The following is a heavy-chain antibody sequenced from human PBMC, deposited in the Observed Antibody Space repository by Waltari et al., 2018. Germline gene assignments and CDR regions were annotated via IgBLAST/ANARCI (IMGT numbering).Heavy chain of an antibody. CDR1: GFTFSSYA. CDR3: ANLPRVYGSGRVNAFDI. Sequence: EVQLVESGGGLVQPGGSLRLSCAASGFTFSSYAMSRVRQAPGKGLEWVSAISGSGGRTYYADSVKGRFTISRDNSKNTLYLQMNSLRAEDTAVYYCANLPRVYGSGRVNAFDIWGQGTMVTVSS. CDR2: ISGSGGRT. D-gene: IGHD3-10*01. J-gene: IGHJ3*02. V-gene: IGHV3-23*04.